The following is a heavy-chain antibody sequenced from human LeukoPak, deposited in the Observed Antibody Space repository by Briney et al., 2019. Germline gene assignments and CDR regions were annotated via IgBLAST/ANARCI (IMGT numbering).Heavy chain of an antibody. CDR2: ISSSSSTI. D-gene: IGHD1-7*01. CDR3: ARDQKTTSALNYYYYYMDV. J-gene: IGHJ6*03. V-gene: IGHV3-48*01. CDR1: GFTFSSYS. Sequence: GGSLRLPCAASGFTFSSYSMNWVRQAPGKGLEWVSYISSSSSTIYYADSVKGRFTISRDNAKNSLYLQMNSLRAEDTAVYYCARDQKTTSALNYYYYYMDVWGKGTTVTVSS.